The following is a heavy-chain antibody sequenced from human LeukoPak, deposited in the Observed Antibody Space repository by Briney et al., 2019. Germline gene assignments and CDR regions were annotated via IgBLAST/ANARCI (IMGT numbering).Heavy chain of an antibody. J-gene: IGHJ5*02. V-gene: IGHV1-3*01. Sequence: WASVKVSCKASGYTFTSYAMHWVRQAPGQRPEWMGWINAGNGNTKYSQKFQGGVTITRDTSASTAYMELSSLRSEDTAVYYCARDPWDLGYCSGGSCYPGNNWFDPWGQGTLVTVSS. CDR1: GYTFTSYA. D-gene: IGHD2-15*01. CDR2: INAGNGNT. CDR3: ARDPWDLGYCSGGSCYPGNNWFDP.